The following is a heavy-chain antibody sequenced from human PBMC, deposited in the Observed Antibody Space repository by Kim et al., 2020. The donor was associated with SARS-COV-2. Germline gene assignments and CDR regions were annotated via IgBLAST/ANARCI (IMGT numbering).Heavy chain of an antibody. V-gene: IGHV3-53*01. Sequence: GGSLRLSCAASGFTVSSNSMSWVRQAPGKGLEWVSVIYSGGSTNYADSVKGRFTISRDNSKNTLYLQMNSLRAEDMAVYYCARGPSSFYYYGMDVWGQGT. CDR1: GFTVSSNS. J-gene: IGHJ6*02. CDR3: ARGPSSFYYYGMDV. CDR2: IYSGGST.